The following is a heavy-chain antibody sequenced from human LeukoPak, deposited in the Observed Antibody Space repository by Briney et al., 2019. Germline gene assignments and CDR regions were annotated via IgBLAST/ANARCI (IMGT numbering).Heavy chain of an antibody. CDR1: GGTFSSYA. CDR2: IIPIFGTA. CDR3: AGPGEYGDYEGGNDY. V-gene: IGHV1-69*13. Sequence: EASVKVSCKASGGTFSSYAISWVRQAPGQGLEWMGGIIPIFGTANYAQKFQGRVTITADESTSTAYMELSSLRSEDTAVYYCAGPGEYGDYEGGNDYWGQGTLVTVSS. D-gene: IGHD4-17*01. J-gene: IGHJ4*02.